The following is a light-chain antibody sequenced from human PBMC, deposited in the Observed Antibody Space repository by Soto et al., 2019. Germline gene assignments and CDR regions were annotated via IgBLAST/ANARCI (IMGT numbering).Light chain of an antibody. CDR1: SSDVGGYPS. CDR2: DVS. V-gene: IGLV2-14*01. J-gene: IGLJ2*01. CDR3: NSYTSTSTLV. Sequence: QSVLTQPASVSGSPGQSITISCSGTSSDVGGYPSRNWYQQHPGKVPKFMMYDVSNRPSGVSNRFSGSKSGHTAALTISWLHAEDEADYYCNSYTSTSTLVFGGGTKLTVL.